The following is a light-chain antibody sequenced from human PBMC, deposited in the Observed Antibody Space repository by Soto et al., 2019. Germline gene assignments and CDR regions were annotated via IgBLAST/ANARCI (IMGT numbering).Light chain of an antibody. CDR2: DAS. Sequence: DIQMTQSPSTLSASVGDTVTVTCRASKCVSGWLACYQQKLGEAPKLLIYDASDLPCGVPSRFSGSGSGTKFTLTIASLQPDDFATYYCQQYETFSGTFGPGTKV. CDR3: QQYETFSGT. V-gene: IGKV1-5*01. CDR1: KCVSGW. J-gene: IGKJ1*01.